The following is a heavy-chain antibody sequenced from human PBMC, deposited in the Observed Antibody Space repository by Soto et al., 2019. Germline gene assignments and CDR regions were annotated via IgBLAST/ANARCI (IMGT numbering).Heavy chain of an antibody. Sequence: QLQLQESGSGLVKPSQTLSLTCAVSGGSISSGGYSWSWIRQPPGKGLEWIGYIYHSGSTYYNPSLQSRVTISVDRSKNQFSLKLSSVTAADTAVYYCARGRITIFGVDSNDAFDIWGQGTMVTVSS. V-gene: IGHV4-30-2*01. CDR2: IYHSGST. J-gene: IGHJ3*02. D-gene: IGHD3-3*01. CDR1: GGSISSGGYS. CDR3: ARGRITIFGVDSNDAFDI.